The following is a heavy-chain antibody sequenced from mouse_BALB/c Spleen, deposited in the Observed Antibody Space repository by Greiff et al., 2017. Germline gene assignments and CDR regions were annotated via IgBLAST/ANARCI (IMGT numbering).Heavy chain of an antibody. J-gene: IGHJ4*01. CDR2: IDPFNGGT. CDR1: GYSFTSYY. Sequence: VQLQQSGPELMKPGASVKISCKASGYSFTSYYMHWVKQSHGKSLEWIGYIDPFNGGTSYNQKFKGKATLTVDKSSSTAYMHLSSLTSEDSAVYYCARAPIYYDYDLCAMDYWGQGTSVTVSS. V-gene: IGHV1S135*01. CDR3: ARAPIYYDYDLCAMDY. D-gene: IGHD2-4*01.